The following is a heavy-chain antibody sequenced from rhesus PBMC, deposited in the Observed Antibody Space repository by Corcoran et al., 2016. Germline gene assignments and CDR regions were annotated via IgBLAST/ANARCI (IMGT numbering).Heavy chain of an antibody. CDR2: IYGNSAST. J-gene: IGHJ4*01. D-gene: IGHD4-29*01. CDR1: GGSISDSYY. CDR3: ARAQYGSSLDY. Sequence: QVQLQESGPGLVKPSETLSLTCAVSGGSISDSYYWNWIRQPPGKGLEGIGNIYGNSASTYYHPSLQSRVTISKDTSKNQFFLKLSSVTAADTAVYYCARAQYGSSLDYWGQGVLVTVSS. V-gene: IGHV4S9*01.